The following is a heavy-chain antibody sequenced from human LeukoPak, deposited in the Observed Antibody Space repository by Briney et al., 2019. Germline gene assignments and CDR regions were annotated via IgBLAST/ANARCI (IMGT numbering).Heavy chain of an antibody. CDR2: IIPIFGTA. Sequence: GAPVKVSCTASGGTFSSYAISWVRQAPGQGLEWMGGIIPIFGTANYAQKFQGRVTITADESTSTAYMELSSLRSEDTAVYYCASSYYDSSGYYYSLDYWGQGTLVTVSS. CDR1: GGTFSSYA. CDR3: ASSYYDSSGYYYSLDY. V-gene: IGHV1-69*13. D-gene: IGHD3-22*01. J-gene: IGHJ4*02.